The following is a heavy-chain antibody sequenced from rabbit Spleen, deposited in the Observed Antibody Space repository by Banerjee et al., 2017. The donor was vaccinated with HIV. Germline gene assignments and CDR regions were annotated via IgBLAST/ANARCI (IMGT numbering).Heavy chain of an antibody. V-gene: IGHV1S40*01. J-gene: IGHJ4*01. Sequence: QSLEESGGDLVKPGASLTLTCTASGSDISSNAMHWVRQAPGKGLEWIGCIYADSSGSAYYATWAKGRFTISRTSSTAVTLQMTSLTAADTATYFCTKLFNLWGPGTLVTVS. CDR2: IYADSSGSA. CDR1: GSDISSNA. CDR3: TKLFNL.